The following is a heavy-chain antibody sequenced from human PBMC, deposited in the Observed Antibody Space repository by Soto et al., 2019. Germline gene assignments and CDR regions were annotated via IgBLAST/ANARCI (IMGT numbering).Heavy chain of an antibody. CDR3: AKGSSREGYT. Sequence: EVQLLQSGGDLVQPGGSLRLSCAASGFIFSDYVMTWVRQAPGKGLEWISSITEDGNIDAYADSVRGRFTISRDNSKDTLSLQLNYLRVDDTAVYYCAKGSSREGYTWGQGTMVTVSS. J-gene: IGHJ5*02. CDR2: ITEDGNID. V-gene: IGHV3-23*01. D-gene: IGHD5-12*01. CDR1: GFIFSDYV.